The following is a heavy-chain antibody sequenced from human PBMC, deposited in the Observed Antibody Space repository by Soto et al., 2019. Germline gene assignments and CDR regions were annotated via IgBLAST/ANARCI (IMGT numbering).Heavy chain of an antibody. V-gene: IGHV3-66*01. CDR3: ARDGYNFLGFDY. CDR1: GFTFSSYA. D-gene: IGHD5-12*01. J-gene: IGHJ4*02. CDR2: IYSGGST. Sequence: EVQLLQSGGGLVQPGGSLTLSCAASGFTFSSYAMSWVRQAPGKGLEWVSLIYSGGSTYYADSVKGRFTISRDTSKNTLYLQMNSLRAEDTAVYYCARDGYNFLGFDYWGQGTLVTVSS.